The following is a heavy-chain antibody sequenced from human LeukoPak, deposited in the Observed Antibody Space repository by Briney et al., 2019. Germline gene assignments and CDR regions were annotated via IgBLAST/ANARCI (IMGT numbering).Heavy chain of an antibody. D-gene: IGHD3-22*01. CDR1: GGSISSSNW. CDR3: ARGWAYYDSSGYYYAPLHDAFDI. V-gene: IGHV4-4*02. J-gene: IGHJ3*02. Sequence: KPSGTLSLTCAVSGGSISSSNWWSWVRQPPGKGLEWIGEIYHSGSTNYNPSLKSRVTISVDKSKNQFSLKLSSVTAADTAVYYCARGWAYYDSSGYYYAPLHDAFDIWGQGTMVTVSS. CDR2: IYHSGST.